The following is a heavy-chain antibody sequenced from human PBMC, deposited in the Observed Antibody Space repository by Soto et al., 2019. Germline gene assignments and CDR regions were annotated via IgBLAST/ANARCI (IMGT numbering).Heavy chain of an antibody. CDR3: AREEVGPTKGSY. Sequence: QVQLQESGPGLVKPSQTLSLTCNVSGGSISSGGYFWSWIRQHPGKGLEWIGYIYYSGSTYYNPSLKSRVTISVDTSKTQFSLKLSSVTAADTAVYYCAREEVGPTKGSYWGQGTLVTVSS. J-gene: IGHJ4*02. CDR2: IYYSGST. D-gene: IGHD1-26*01. CDR1: GGSISSGGYF. V-gene: IGHV4-31*03.